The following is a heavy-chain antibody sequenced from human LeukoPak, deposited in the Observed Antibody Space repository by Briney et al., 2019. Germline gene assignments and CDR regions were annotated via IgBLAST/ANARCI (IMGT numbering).Heavy chain of an antibody. CDR1: GGSISSSSYY. D-gene: IGHD3-10*01. V-gene: IGHV4-39*01. CDR3: ARHVDYYGSGRHLYYFDY. CDR2: IYYSGST. J-gene: IGHJ4*02. Sequence: SETLSLTCTVSGGSISSSSYYWGWIRQPPGEELEWIGSIYYSGSTYYNPSLKSRVTISVDTSKNQFSLKLSSVTAADTAVYYCARHVDYYGSGRHLYYFDYWGQGTLVTVSS.